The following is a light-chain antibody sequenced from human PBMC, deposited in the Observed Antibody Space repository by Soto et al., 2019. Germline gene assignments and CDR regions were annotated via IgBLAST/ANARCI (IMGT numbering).Light chain of an antibody. CDR3: QKYDRAPLA. Sequence: DVQMTQSPSSLSASVGDRVTITCRAGHDINIYLAWYQQKPGKVPELLIDAASILQTGVPSRFRGSGSGTDLTLTISSLQTEDVATYYCQKYDRAPLAFGGGTKVEIK. V-gene: IGKV1-27*01. J-gene: IGKJ4*01. CDR1: HDINIY. CDR2: AAS.